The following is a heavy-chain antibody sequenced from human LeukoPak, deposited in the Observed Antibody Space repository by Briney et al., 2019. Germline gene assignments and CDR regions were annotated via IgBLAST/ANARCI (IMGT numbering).Heavy chain of an antibody. CDR2: VNTDTGDT. CDR1: GYTFTSHD. CDR3: ARVLSRRSSGVDS. Sequence: GGSVKVSCKASGYTFTSHDIAWVRQAPAQGLEWMGWVNTDTGDTKYAHNVQGRVAITADTSTKTASMELRSLRSADTAVYYCARVLSRRSSGVDSWGQGTLVTVSA. J-gene: IGHJ4*02. D-gene: IGHD3-10*01. V-gene: IGHV1-18*01.